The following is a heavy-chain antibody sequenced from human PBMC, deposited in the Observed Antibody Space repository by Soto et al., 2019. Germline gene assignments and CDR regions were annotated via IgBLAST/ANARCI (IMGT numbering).Heavy chain of an antibody. CDR3: SQYLRYRPSRYYGMGV. CDR2: ISWDSGTI. D-gene: IGHD3-9*01. J-gene: IGHJ6*02. CDR1: GFTFDDYA. Sequence: SLRLSCAASGFTFDDYAMHWVRQTPGEGLEWVYGISWDSGTIGGADSVKGRFSLSRDNARSSLWLEMNSLRADDTALYYCSQYLRYRPSRYYGMGVLGQWTTVTLSS. V-gene: IGHV3-9*01.